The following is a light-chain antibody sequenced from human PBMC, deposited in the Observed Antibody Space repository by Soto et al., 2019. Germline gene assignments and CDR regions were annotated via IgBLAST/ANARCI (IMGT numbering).Light chain of an antibody. J-gene: IGLJ2*01. Sequence: QTVVTQEPSFSVSPGGTGTFTCGLNSASVTISYYASWYQQTPGQPPRTLIHSTDTRSSGVPDRFSGFLLGNKAALTITGAQTEDESDYYCALYMGSGTYVFGGGTQLTVL. V-gene: IGLV8-61*01. CDR3: ALYMGSGTYV. CDR1: SASVTISYY. CDR2: STD.